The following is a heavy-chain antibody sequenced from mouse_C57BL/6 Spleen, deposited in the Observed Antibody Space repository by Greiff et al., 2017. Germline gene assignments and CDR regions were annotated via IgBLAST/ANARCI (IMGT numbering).Heavy chain of an antibody. CDR3: TREGNYVGWFAY. Sequence: VQLQQSGAELVRPGASVTLSCKASGYTFNDYEMHWVKQTPVHGLEWIGAIDPETGGTAYNQKFKGKAILTADKSSSTAYMELRSLTYEDSAVYYCTREGNYVGWFAYWGQGTLVTVSA. V-gene: IGHV1-15*01. CDR1: GYTFNDYE. CDR2: IDPETGGT. D-gene: IGHD2-1*01. J-gene: IGHJ3*01.